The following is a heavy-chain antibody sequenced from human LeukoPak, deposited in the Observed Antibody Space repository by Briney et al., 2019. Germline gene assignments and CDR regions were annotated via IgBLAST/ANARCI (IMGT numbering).Heavy chain of an antibody. CDR2: INHSGST. V-gene: IGHV4-34*01. CDR3: ARGLPTHDSSGYFDY. D-gene: IGHD3-22*01. J-gene: IGHJ4*02. Sequence: SETLSLTCAVYGGSFSGYYWSRIRQPPGKGLEWIGEINHSGSTNYNPSLKSRVTISVDTSKNQFSLKLSSVTAADTAVYYCARGLPTHDSSGYFDYWGQGTLVTVSS. CDR1: GGSFSGYY.